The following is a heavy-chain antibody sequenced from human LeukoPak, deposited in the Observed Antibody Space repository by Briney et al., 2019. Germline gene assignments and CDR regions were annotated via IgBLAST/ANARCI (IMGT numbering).Heavy chain of an antibody. D-gene: IGHD4-11*01. CDR2: INHSGST. CDR3: ARYRQLQSNNWFDP. Sequence: SETLSLTCAVYGGSFSGYYWSWIRQPPGKGLEWIGEINHSGSTNYNPSLKSRVTISVDTSKNQFSLKLSSVTAADTAVYYCARYRQLQSNNWFDPWGQGTLSPSPQ. CDR1: GGSFSGYY. J-gene: IGHJ5*02. V-gene: IGHV4-34*01.